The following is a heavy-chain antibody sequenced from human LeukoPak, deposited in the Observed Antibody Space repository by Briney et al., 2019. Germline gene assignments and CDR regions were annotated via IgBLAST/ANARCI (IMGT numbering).Heavy chain of an antibody. CDR1: GGIFNSFT. V-gene: IGHV1-69*06. CDR2: IIPFFGTA. Sequence: GASVKVSCKASGGIFNSFTVNWVRQAPGQGLEWMGGIIPFFGTANYAQKFQGRVTITADKSTSTAYMELSSLRSEDTAVYYCARGPSIGSGYSTPFDYWGQGTLVTVSS. J-gene: IGHJ4*02. CDR3: ARGPSIGSGYSTPFDY. D-gene: IGHD3-3*01.